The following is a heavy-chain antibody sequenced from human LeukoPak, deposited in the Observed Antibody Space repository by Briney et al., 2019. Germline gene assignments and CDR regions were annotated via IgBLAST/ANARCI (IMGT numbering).Heavy chain of an antibody. CDR3: ARDGLTTVTTKVWFDP. J-gene: IGHJ5*02. CDR2: INPNSGGT. D-gene: IGHD4-17*01. CDR1: GYTFTVYY. Sequence: ASVKVSCKASGYTFTVYYMHWVRQAPGQGLEWMGWINPNSGGTNYAQKFQGRVTMTRDTSISTAYMELSRLRSDDTAVYYCARDGLTTVTTKVWFDPWGQGTLVTVSS. V-gene: IGHV1-2*02.